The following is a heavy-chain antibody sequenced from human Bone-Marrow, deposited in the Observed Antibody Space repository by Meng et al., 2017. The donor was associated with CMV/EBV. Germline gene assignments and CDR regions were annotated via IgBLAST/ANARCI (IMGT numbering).Heavy chain of an antibody. CDR3: ARDKRGSYSYWFDP. CDR2: INPNSGGT. D-gene: IGHD1-26*01. J-gene: IGHJ5*02. V-gene: IGHV1-2*02. CDR1: GYTFTGHY. Sequence: ASVKVSCKASGYTFTGHYMHWVRQAPGQGLEWMGWINPNSGGTNYAQKFQGRVTVTRDTSISTAYMELSRLRSDDTAVYYCARDKRGSYSYWFDPWGQGTLVTVSS.